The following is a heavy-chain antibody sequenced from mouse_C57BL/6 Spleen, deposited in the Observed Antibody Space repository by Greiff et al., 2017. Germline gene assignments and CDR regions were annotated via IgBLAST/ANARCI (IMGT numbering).Heavy chain of an antibody. CDR3: ARGGYYGNYYYAMDY. V-gene: IGHV1-82*01. Sequence: QVQLQQSVAELVKPGASVKISCKASGYAFSSSWMNWVKQRPGKGLEWIGRIYPGDGDTNYNGKFKGKATLTADKSSSTAYMQLSSLTSEDSAVYFCARGGYYGNYYYAMDYWGQGTSVTVSS. CDR2: IYPGDGDT. CDR1: GYAFSSSW. J-gene: IGHJ4*01. D-gene: IGHD2-1*01.